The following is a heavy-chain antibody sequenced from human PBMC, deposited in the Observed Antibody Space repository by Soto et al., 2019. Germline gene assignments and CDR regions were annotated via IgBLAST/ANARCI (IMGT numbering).Heavy chain of an antibody. CDR2: IIPIFGTA. J-gene: IGHJ6*02. V-gene: IGHV1-69*13. Sequence: EASVKVSCKASGGTFSSYAISWVRQAPGQGLEWMGGIIPIFGTANYAQKFQGRVTITADESTSTAYMELSSLRSEDTAVYYCASYPVYALDCGMGVWGQGTTGTVSS. CDR3: ASYPVYALDCGMGV. CDR1: GGTFSSYA. D-gene: IGHD2-8*01.